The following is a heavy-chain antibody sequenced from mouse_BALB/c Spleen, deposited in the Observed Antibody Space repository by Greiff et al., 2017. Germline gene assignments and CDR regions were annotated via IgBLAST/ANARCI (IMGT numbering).Heavy chain of an antibody. CDR3: ARSGYYGSSYSWFAY. CDR2: IDPANGNT. V-gene: IGHV14-3*02. Sequence: EVQLQQSGAELVKPGASVKLSCTASGFNIKDTYMHWVKQRPEQGLEWIGRIDPANGNTEYDPKFQGKATITADTSSNTAYLQLSSLTSEDTAVYYCARSGYYGSSYSWFAYWGQGTLVTVSA. D-gene: IGHD1-1*01. J-gene: IGHJ3*01. CDR1: GFNIKDTY.